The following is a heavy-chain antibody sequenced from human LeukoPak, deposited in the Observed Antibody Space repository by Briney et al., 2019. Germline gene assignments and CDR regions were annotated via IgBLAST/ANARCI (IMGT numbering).Heavy chain of an antibody. D-gene: IGHD2-15*01. CDR3: TVNYCSGATCYMY. V-gene: IGHV3-73*01. Sequence: GGSLRLSCAASGFTFSGSAMHWVRQASGKGLEWVGRIRSKASSYATAYAASVKGRFTISRDDSKNTAYLQMNSLKTEDTAVYYCTVNYCSGATCYMYWGQGTLVTVSS. CDR1: GFTFSGSA. CDR2: IRSKASSYAT. J-gene: IGHJ4*02.